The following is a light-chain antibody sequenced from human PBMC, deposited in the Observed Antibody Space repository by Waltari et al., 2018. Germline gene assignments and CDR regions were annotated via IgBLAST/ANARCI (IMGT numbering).Light chain of an antibody. J-gene: IGLJ3*02. CDR3: YSTDSSGNHRV. Sequence: SYELTQPPSVSVSPGQTARITCSGDDLPKKYAYWYQQKPGQAPGVVIYEDTKRPPSIPGRFSGSSSGTMATFTISGAQVEDEADYYCYSTDSSGNHRVFGRGTKLTVL. CDR1: DLPKKY. CDR2: EDT. V-gene: IGLV3-10*01.